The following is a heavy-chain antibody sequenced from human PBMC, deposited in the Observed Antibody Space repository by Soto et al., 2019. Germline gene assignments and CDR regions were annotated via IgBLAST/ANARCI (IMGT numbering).Heavy chain of an antibody. CDR3: AKDNDLDRDGPFDY. D-gene: IGHD2-2*03. CDR1: GFSFDSYG. V-gene: IGHV3-9*01. CDR2: ISWNSGDI. J-gene: IGHJ4*02. Sequence: EVQLVESGGGSVQPGRSLRLSCAASGFSFDSYGMHWVRQGPGQGLEWVSGISWNSGDIYYADSVKGRFTISRDNAKRSLYLQMNRLSTENTALYYCAKDNDLDRDGPFDYWGQGILVTVSS.